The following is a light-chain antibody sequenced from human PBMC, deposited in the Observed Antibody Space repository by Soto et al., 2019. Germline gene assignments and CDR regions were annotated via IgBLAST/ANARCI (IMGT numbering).Light chain of an antibody. CDR1: SSDVGAYGY. CDR2: DVS. V-gene: IGLV2-14*01. CDR3: SSYTRSNTVI. J-gene: IGLJ2*01. Sequence: QSALTQPASVSGSPGQSITISCTGTSSDVGAYGYVSWYQQHPGKVPKLMIYDVSNRPSGISDRFSGSKSGNTASLTISGLQAEDEADYYCSSYTRSNTVIFGGGTKVTVL.